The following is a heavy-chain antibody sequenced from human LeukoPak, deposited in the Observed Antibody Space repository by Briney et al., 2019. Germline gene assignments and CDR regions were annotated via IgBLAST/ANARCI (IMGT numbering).Heavy chain of an antibody. J-gene: IGHJ4*02. D-gene: IGHD3-16*01. CDR3: ARDYSWGVAYFDY. CDR1: GGSISSSSYY. V-gene: IGHV4-39*07. Sequence: SETLSLTCTVSGGSISSSSYYWAWIRQPPGKGLEWIGSVYHSGNTYKNPSLKRRVFISVDTSKNQFSLNLTSVTAADTAVYYCARDYSWGVAYFDYWGQGALVTVSS. CDR2: VYHSGNT.